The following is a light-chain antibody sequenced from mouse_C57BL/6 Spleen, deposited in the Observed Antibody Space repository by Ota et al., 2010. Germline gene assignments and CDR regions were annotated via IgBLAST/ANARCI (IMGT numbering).Light chain of an antibody. J-gene: IGKJ2*01. CDR3: QQYYSYPYT. Sequence: MTQSPSPSSVSAGEKVTMSCKSSQSLLNSGNQKNYLAWYQQKPGQPPKLLIYWASTRESGVPDRFTGSGSGTDFTLTISSVKAEDLAVYYCQQYYSYPYTFGGGTKLEIK. CDR2: WAS. CDR1: QSLLNSGNQKNY. V-gene: IGKV8-19*01.